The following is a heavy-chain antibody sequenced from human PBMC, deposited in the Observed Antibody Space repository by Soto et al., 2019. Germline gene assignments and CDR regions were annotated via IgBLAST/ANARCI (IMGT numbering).Heavy chain of an antibody. CDR1: GFTFSSSA. J-gene: IGHJ3*02. CDR2: ISSDGNNK. CDR3: ARVPSAAVVVITVGVFDI. D-gene: IGHD3-22*01. V-gene: IGHV3-30-3*01. Sequence: QVQLVESGGGVVQPGRSLRLSCAASGFTFSSSAMHWVRQAPGKGLEWVAVISSDGNNKYYADSVKGRFTISRDNSKNMLYLQMNSLRAEDTAVYYCARVPSAAVVVITVGVFDIWGQGTMVTVSS.